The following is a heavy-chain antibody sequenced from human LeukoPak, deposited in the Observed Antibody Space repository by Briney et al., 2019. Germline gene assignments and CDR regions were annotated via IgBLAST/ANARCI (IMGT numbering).Heavy chain of an antibody. CDR2: ISWNTGNK. D-gene: IGHD3-16*01. Sequence: GGSLRLSCAAAGFIFDNYAMHWVRQAPGKGLEWVSRISWNTGNKDYADSVKGRFTISRDNDKNSLFLQMNSLRPEDTALYYCVKGTTFDAFDMWGQGTMVIVFS. CDR3: VKGTTFDAFDM. V-gene: IGHV3-9*01. J-gene: IGHJ3*02. CDR1: GFIFDNYA.